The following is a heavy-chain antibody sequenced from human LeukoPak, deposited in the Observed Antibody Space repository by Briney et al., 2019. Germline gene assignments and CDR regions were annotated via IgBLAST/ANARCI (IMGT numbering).Heavy chain of an antibody. CDR2: INHSGST. CDR1: GGSFSGYY. J-gene: IGHJ5*02. V-gene: IGHV4-34*01. D-gene: IGHD3-9*01. Sequence: SETLSLTCAVYGGSFSGYYWSWIRQPPGKGPEWIGEINHSGSTNYNPSLKSRVTISVDTSKNQFSLKLSSVTAADTAVYYCARGGRSVRYFDGRGWFDPWGQGALVTVSS. CDR3: ARGGRSVRYFDGRGWFDP.